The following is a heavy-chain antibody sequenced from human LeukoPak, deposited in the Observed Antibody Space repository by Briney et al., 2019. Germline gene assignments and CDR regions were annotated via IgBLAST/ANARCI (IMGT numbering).Heavy chain of an antibody. CDR1: GFTFSRYA. Sequence: GGSLRLSRAASGFTFSRYAMHWVRQAPGKGLEWVAAISDGGSNKHYADSVKGRFTVSRDNSKNTLYLQVNSLRAEDTALYYCAKDHSIAVAGGLGYWGQGTLVTVSS. CDR2: ISDGGSNK. D-gene: IGHD6-19*01. CDR3: AKDHSIAVAGGLGY. V-gene: IGHV3-30*18. J-gene: IGHJ4*02.